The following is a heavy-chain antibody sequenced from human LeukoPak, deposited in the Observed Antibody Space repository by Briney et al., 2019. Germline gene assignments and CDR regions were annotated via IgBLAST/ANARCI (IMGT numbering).Heavy chain of an antibody. D-gene: IGHD6-13*01. J-gene: IGHJ4*02. V-gene: IGHV3-23*01. CDR3: AKTPRIAAAGTPFDY. CDR1: GFTFSSYA. Sequence: GGSLRLSCAASGFTFSSYAMHWVRQAPGKGLEWVSAISGSGGSTYYADSVKGRFTISRDNSKNTLYLQMNSLRAEDTAVYYCAKTPRIAAAGTPFDYWGQGTLVTVSS. CDR2: ISGSGGST.